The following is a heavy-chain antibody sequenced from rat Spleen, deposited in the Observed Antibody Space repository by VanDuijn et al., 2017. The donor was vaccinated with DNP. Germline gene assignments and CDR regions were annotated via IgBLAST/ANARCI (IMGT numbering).Heavy chain of an antibody. CDR3: TTDFERGY. CDR1: GFIFNDYN. Sequence: EVQLVESGGGLVQPGRSLKLSCVASGFIFNDYNMAWVRQAPKKGLEWVATIHSDGSSTYYRDSVRGRFTLSRDDAKSTLYLQMDSLRSEDTATYYCTTDFERGYWGQGVMVTVSS. V-gene: IGHV5-7*01. D-gene: IGHD1-11*01. CDR2: IHSDGSST. J-gene: IGHJ2*01.